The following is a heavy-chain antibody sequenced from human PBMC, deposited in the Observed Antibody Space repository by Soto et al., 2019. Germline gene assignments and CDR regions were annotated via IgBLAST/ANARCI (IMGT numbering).Heavy chain of an antibody. Sequence: QITVKESGLTLVKPTETLTLTCTFSGFSLSSIGMGVGWIRQPPGKALEWLALIYWDYDKRYSPSLSGRLTITKDPSKNQVDLTMTNMEPVDTATYYCARLTRGVYDLDRLWEKFDYWGQGTLVTVSS. J-gene: IGHJ4*02. V-gene: IGHV2-5*02. CDR1: GFSLSSIGMG. CDR2: IYWDYDK. CDR3: ARLTRGVYDLDRLWEKFDY. D-gene: IGHD5-12*01.